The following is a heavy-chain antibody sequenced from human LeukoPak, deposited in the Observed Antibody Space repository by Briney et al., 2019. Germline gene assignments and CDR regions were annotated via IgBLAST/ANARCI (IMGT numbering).Heavy chain of an antibody. J-gene: IGHJ3*02. Sequence: GGSLRLSCAVSGFSFSSYWMSWVRQAPGKGLEWVGNIKEDGSAKYYVDSVKGRFTISRDNAKNSLFLQMNSLRVEDTAVYYCARLDVLTGYRAFDIWGQGTMVTVSS. CDR1: GFSFSSYW. CDR3: ARLDVLTGYRAFDI. D-gene: IGHD3-9*01. CDR2: IKEDGSAK. V-gene: IGHV3-7*01.